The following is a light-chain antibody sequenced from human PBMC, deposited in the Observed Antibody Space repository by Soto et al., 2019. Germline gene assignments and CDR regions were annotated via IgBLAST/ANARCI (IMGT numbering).Light chain of an antibody. J-gene: IGLJ1*01. Sequence: QSALTQPASVSDSPGQSITISCTGTSSDVGIYDYVSWYQQHPGKAPKLIIYEVTNRPSGVSDRFSGSKSGNTASLTISGLQPEDEADYYCSSHTTASTRVFGTGTKLTVL. CDR2: EVT. V-gene: IGLV2-14*01. CDR3: SSHTTASTRV. CDR1: SSDVGIYDY.